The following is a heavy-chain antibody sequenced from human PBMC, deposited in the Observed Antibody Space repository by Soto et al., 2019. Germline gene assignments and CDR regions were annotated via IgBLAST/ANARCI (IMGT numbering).Heavy chain of an antibody. CDR3: AKDLGYSWSTIYFDY. J-gene: IGHJ4*02. CDR1: GFTFSSYA. V-gene: IGHV3-23*01. D-gene: IGHD6-13*01. CDR2: ISGSGGST. Sequence: PGGSLRLSCAASGFTFSSYAMSWVRQAPGKGLEWVSAISGSGGSTYYADSVKGRFTISRDNSKNTLYLQMNSLRAEDTAVYYCAKDLGYSWSTIYFDYWGQGTLVTVSS.